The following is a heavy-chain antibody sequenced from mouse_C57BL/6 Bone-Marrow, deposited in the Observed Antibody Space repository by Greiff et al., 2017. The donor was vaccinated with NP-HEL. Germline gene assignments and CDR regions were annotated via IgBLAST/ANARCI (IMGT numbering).Heavy chain of an antibody. CDR2: INPGSGGT. J-gene: IGHJ3*01. D-gene: IGHD2-4*01. V-gene: IGHV1-54*01. Sequence: VKLQESGAELVRPGTSVKVSCKASGYAFTNYLIEWVKQRPGQGLEWIGVINPGSGGTNYNEKFKGKATLTADKSSSNAYMQLSSLTSEDSAVYFCARGGIYYYYAWFAYWGQGTLVTVSA. CDR1: GYAFTNYL. CDR3: ARGGIYYYYAWFAY.